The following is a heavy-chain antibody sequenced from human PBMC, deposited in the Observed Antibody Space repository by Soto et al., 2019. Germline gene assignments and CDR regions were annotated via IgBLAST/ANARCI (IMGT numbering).Heavy chain of an antibody. V-gene: IGHV4-59*01. Sequence: PSETLAITCTFSVGSISSYYWSWIRQPPGKGLEWIGYIYYSGSTNYNPSLKSRVTISVDTSKNQFSLKLSSVTAADTAVYYCARGRLRLGELSVYYFDYWGQGTMVTVSS. CDR2: IYYSGST. CDR1: VGSISSYY. CDR3: ARGRLRLGELSVYYFDY. J-gene: IGHJ4*02. D-gene: IGHD3-16*02.